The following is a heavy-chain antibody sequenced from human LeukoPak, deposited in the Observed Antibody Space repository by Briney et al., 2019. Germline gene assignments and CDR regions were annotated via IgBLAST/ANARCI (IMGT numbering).Heavy chain of an antibody. D-gene: IGHD5-12*01. J-gene: IGHJ4*02. CDR3: AKLGRIGGYDSHFDY. Sequence: PGGSLRLSCAASGFTFSSYAMHWVRQAPGKGLEWVSAISGSGGSTYYADSVKGRFTISRDNSKNTLYLQMNSLRAEDTAVYYCAKLGRIGGYDSHFDYWGQGTLVTVSS. CDR1: GFTFSSYA. CDR2: ISGSGGST. V-gene: IGHV3-23*01.